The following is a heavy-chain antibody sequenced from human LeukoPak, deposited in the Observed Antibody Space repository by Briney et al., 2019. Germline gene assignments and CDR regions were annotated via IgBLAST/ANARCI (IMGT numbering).Heavy chain of an antibody. V-gene: IGHV3-30-3*01. CDR2: ISYDGSNK. CDR1: GFTFSSYA. CDR3: AKTGYSSRWTYYFDY. Sequence: GRSLRLSCAASGFTFSSYAMHWVRQAPGKGLEWVAVISYDGSNKYYADSVKGRFTISRDNSKNTLYLQMNSLRAEDTAVYYCAKTGYSSRWTYYFDYWGQGTLVTVSS. J-gene: IGHJ4*02. D-gene: IGHD6-13*01.